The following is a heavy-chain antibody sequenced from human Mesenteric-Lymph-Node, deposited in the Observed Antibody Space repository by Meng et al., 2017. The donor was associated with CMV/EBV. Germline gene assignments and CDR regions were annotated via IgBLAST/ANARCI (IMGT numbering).Heavy chain of an antibody. D-gene: IGHD3-22*01. CDR1: GFTFSSYS. CDR3: AKGSHYYDSSGYFVWFDP. V-gene: IGHV3-23*01. J-gene: IGHJ5*02. CDR2: ISGSGGST. Sequence: GESLKISCAASGFTFSSYSMNWVRQAPGKGLEWVSAISGSGGSTYYADSVKGRFTISRDNSRNTLYLQMNSLRAEDTAVYYCAKGSHYYDSSGYFVWFDPWGQGTLVTVSS.